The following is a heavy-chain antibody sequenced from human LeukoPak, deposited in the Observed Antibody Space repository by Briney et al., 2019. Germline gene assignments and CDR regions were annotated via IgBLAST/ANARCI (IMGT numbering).Heavy chain of an antibody. Sequence: PGGSLRPSCAASGFTLSKSWMSWVRQAPGKGLAWVANIKYDGSEEYYVDSVKGRFTISRDNAKNSLYLQMNSLRGEDTAVYYCAKVHEQSSAWSDWGQGTLVTVSS. CDR2: IKYDGSEE. CDR1: GFTLSKSW. V-gene: IGHV3-7*01. D-gene: IGHD6-13*01. J-gene: IGHJ4*02. CDR3: AKVHEQSSAWSD.